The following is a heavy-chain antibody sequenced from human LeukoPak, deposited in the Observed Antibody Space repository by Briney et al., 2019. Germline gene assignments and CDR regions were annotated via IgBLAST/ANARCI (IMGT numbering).Heavy chain of an antibody. CDR3: ARDKRGWLQWGPTRYYFDY. D-gene: IGHD5-24*01. CDR2: ISAYNGNT. V-gene: IGHV1-18*01. J-gene: IGHJ4*02. CDR1: GYTFTSYG. Sequence: ASVKVSCKASGYTFTSYGISWVRQAPGQGLEWMGWISAYNGNTNYAQKLQGRVTMTTDTSTSTAYMELRSLRSDDTAVYYCARDKRGWLQWGPTRYYFDYWGQGTLVTVSS.